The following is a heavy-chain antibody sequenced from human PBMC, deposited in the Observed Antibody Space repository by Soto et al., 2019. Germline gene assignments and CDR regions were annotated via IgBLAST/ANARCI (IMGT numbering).Heavy chain of an antibody. J-gene: IGHJ6*02. D-gene: IGHD6-19*01. CDR3: ARGGGIAVSYGMDV. CDR2: TYYRSKWYN. Sequence: PSQTLSLTCAISGDSVPSYSSAWNWIRQSPSRGLEWLGRTYYRSKWYNDYAVSVKSRITINPDTSKNQFSLQLNSVTPEDTAVYYCARGGGIAVSYGMDVWGQGTTVTVSS. CDR1: GDSVPSYSSA. V-gene: IGHV6-1*01.